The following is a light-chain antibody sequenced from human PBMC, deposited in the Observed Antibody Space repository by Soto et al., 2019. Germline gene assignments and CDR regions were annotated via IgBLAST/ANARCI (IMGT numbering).Light chain of an antibody. Sequence: EIVLTQSPGTLSLSPGEGATLSCRASQSVSSSYLAWYQQKPGQAPRLLIYGASSSATNIPDRFSGSGSGTDFTLTISRLDPEDFAVYYCQQYGSSPYTFGQGTKLEIK. CDR3: QQYGSSPYT. V-gene: IGKV3-20*01. CDR1: QSVSSSY. J-gene: IGKJ2*01. CDR2: GAS.